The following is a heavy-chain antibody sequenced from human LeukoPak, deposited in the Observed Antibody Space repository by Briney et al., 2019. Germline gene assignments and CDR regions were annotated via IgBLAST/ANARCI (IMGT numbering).Heavy chain of an antibody. CDR3: ARVFDS. Sequence: SETLSLTCTVSGGSVSTSDYFWGWIRQSPVKGLEWIGDVFYTGKTNYNPSLRGRATISIDTSKNQFSLKLTYVTAADSAVYYCARVFDSWGQGTLVTVSS. CDR1: GGSVSTSDYF. J-gene: IGHJ4*02. CDR2: VFYTGKT. V-gene: IGHV4-39*07.